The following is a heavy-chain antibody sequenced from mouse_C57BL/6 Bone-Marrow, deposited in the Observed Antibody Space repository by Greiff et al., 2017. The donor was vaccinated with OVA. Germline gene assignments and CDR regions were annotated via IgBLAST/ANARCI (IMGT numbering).Heavy chain of an antibody. D-gene: IGHD1-1*01. J-gene: IGHJ2*01. CDR3: ATLITTAPFDY. V-gene: IGHV1-81*01. Sequence: QVQLKESGAELARPGASVKLSCKASGYTFTSYGISWVKQSTGQGLEWIGEIYPRSGNTYYNEKFKGKATLTADKSSSTAYMELRSLTSEDSAVYFCATLITTAPFDYWGQGTTLTVSS. CDR2: IYPRSGNT. CDR1: GYTFTSYG.